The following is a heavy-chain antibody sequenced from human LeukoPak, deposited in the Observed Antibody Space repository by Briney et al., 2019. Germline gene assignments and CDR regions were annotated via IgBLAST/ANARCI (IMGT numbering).Heavy chain of an antibody. CDR1: GYTFTSYS. CDR3: ARLSVLGAFDI. V-gene: IGHV1-46*01. D-gene: IGHD7-27*01. CDR2: INPSGGST. Sequence: ASVKVSCKASGYTFTSYSMHWVRQAPGQGLEWMGVINPSGGSTRYAQKFQGRVTVTRDMPTSTVYLDLRSLRSGDTAVYYCARLSVLGAFDIWGQGTMVTVSS. J-gene: IGHJ3*02.